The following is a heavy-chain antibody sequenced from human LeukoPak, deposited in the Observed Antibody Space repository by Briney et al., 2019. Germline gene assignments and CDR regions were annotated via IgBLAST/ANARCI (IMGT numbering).Heavy chain of an antibody. CDR1: GASISSTTYY. D-gene: IGHD2-2*01. V-gene: IGHV4-61*05. CDR2: IYYSGST. J-gene: IGHJ6*02. CDR3: ARRCSSTSCYGIGMDV. Sequence: PSETLSLTCTVSGASISSTTYYWSWIRQPPGKGLEWIGYIYYSGSTNYNPSLKSRVTISVDTSKNQFSLKLSSVTAADTAVYYCARRCSSTSCYGIGMDVWGQGTTVTVSS.